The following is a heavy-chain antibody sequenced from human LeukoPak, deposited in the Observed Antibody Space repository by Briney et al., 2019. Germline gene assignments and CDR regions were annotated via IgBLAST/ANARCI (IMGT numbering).Heavy chain of an antibody. CDR3: ARGLLRYFDWLFLTGMDV. D-gene: IGHD3-9*01. Sequence: SETLSLTCAVYGGSFSGYYWSWIRQPPGKGLEWIGEINHSGSTNYNPSLKSRATISVDTSKNQFSLKLSSVTAADTAVYYCARGLLRYFDWLFLTGMDVWGQGTTVTVSS. V-gene: IGHV4-34*01. J-gene: IGHJ6*02. CDR1: GGSFSGYY. CDR2: INHSGST.